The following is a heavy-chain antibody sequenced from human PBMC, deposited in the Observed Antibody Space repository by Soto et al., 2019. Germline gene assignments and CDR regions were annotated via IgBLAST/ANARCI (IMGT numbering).Heavy chain of an antibody. Sequence: PSETLSLTCTVSGGSISNYYWSWIRQPAGKGLEWIGRIYSSGSTNYNPSPKSRVTMSLDTSKNQFSLKLSSVTAADTAVYYCASSVAATRDYFDYWGQGTLVTVS. CDR3: ASSVAATRDYFDY. CDR2: IYSSGST. D-gene: IGHD2-15*01. CDR1: GGSISNYY. J-gene: IGHJ4*02. V-gene: IGHV4-4*07.